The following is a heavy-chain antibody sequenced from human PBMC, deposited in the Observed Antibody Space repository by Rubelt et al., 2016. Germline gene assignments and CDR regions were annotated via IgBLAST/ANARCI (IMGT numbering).Heavy chain of an antibody. D-gene: IGHD2-15*01. CDR3: ARDSWGADP. CDR2: INPSGSST. J-gene: IGHJ5*02. Sequence: QVQLVQSGAEVKKPGASVKVSCKASGYTFTSYGISWVRQAPGQGLEWMGIINPSGSSTKYAQKFQGRVTMTRDSSTSTAYLDLGNLRSEDTAVYYWARDSWGADPWGQGTLVTVSS. V-gene: IGHV1-46*01. CDR1: GYTFTSYG.